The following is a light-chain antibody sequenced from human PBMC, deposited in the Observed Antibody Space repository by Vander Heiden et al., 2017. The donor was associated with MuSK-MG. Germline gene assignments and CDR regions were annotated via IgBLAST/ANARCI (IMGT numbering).Light chain of an antibody. CDR2: DAS. CDR1: QDISNY. J-gene: IGKJ2*01. V-gene: IGKV1-33*01. CDR3: HQYENLPMYT. Sequence: DIQMTQSQSSLSAAVGDRVTITCQASQDISNYLNCYKQKPGKAPKLLIYDASNLETGVPSRFSGSGYGKHFTFTISSRQPEDIASYYSHQYENLPMYTFGQGTKLEIK.